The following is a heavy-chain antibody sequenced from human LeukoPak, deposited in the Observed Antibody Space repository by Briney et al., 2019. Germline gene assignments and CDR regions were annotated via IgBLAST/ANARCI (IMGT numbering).Heavy chain of an antibody. CDR3: ARDSTGDFVWSVYDFHRFDH. CDR2: IKQDGSEK. CDR1: GFTFSSYA. D-gene: IGHD5/OR15-5a*01. J-gene: IGHJ4*02. Sequence: GGSLRLSCAASGFTFSSYAMHWVRQAPGKGLEWVANIKQDGSEKYYVDSVKGRFTISRDNAKNSLYLQMNSLRAEDTAVYYCARDSTGDFVWSVYDFHRFDHWGQGTLVTVSS. V-gene: IGHV3-7*01.